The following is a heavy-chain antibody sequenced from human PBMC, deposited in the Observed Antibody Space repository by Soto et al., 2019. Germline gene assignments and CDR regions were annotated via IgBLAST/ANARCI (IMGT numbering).Heavy chain of an antibody. CDR2: IIPIFHTA. CDR3: ARVGYCNTTNCLFYYYHYGMDV. Sequence: QVQLVQSGAEVKKPGSSVKVSCKASGDSFNSYAISWVRQAPGQGIEWMGGIIPIFHTANHAQKFQARVTMTADESASTAYMELSGLRSEDTAVYYCARVGYCNTTNCLFYYYHYGMDVWGQGTTVTVS. J-gene: IGHJ6*02. D-gene: IGHD2-2*01. CDR1: GDSFNSYA. V-gene: IGHV1-69*01.